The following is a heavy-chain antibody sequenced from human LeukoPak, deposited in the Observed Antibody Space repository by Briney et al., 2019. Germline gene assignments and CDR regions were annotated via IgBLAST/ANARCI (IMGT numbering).Heavy chain of an antibody. J-gene: IGHJ4*02. CDR1: GFTFSSSA. Sequence: SGGSLRLSCAASGFTFSSSAMNWVRQAPGKGLKWVSSINGRGGTTYYADSVKGRFTISRENSKNTLYLRMNSLRDEDTAVYYCAKGDEGFDYWGQGTLVTVSS. CDR3: AKGDEGFDY. V-gene: IGHV3-23*01. D-gene: IGHD5-24*01. CDR2: INGRGGTT.